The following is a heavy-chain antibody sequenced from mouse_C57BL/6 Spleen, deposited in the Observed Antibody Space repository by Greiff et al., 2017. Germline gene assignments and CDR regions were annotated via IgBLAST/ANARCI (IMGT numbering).Heavy chain of an antibody. D-gene: IGHD1-1*01. Sequence: VQLLQSGPGLVKPGASVKISCTASGFAFSSSWMNWVKQRPGKGLEWVARIYPGDGDTHYNGKFKGQATLSADKSSSTAYMQLSGLKSEDTAVYFCARGYYGSGYAMDYWGQGTSVTVSS. CDR1: GFAFSSSW. CDR2: IYPGDGDT. J-gene: IGHJ4*01. CDR3: ARGYYGSGYAMDY. V-gene: IGHV1-82*01.